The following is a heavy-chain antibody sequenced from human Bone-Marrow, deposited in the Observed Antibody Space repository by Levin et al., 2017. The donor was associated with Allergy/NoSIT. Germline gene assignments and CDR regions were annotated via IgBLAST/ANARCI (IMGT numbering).Heavy chain of an antibody. CDR1: GFTFSTHA. D-gene: IGHD6-19*01. CDR2: MSGSGGDT. J-gene: IGHJ4*01. CDR3: AKGAVAVAGDFYFFDY. Sequence: GASVKVSCAASGFTFSTHAMNWVRQAPGKGLEWVSGMSGSGGDTYYADSVKGRFTISRDNSKNKVFLQMNSLRPEDTAVYFCAKGAVAVAGDFYFFDYWGHGTLVTVSS. V-gene: IGHV3-23*01.